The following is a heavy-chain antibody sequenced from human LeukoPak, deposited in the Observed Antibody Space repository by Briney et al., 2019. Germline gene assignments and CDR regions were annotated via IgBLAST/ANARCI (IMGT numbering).Heavy chain of an antibody. CDR3: ARDGVVVPAAKGALYYYYGMDV. J-gene: IGHJ6*02. D-gene: IGHD2-2*01. Sequence: ASVKVSCKASGYTFTSYGISWVRQAPGQGLEWMGWISAYNGNTNYAQKLQGRVTMTTDTPTSTAYMELRSLRSDDTAVYYCARDGVVVPAAKGALYYYYGMDVWGQGTTVTVSS. CDR2: ISAYNGNT. V-gene: IGHV1-18*01. CDR1: GYTFTSYG.